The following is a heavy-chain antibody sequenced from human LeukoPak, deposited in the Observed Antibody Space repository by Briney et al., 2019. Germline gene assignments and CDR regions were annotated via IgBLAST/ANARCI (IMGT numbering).Heavy chain of an antibody. Sequence: PSETLSLTCTVSGGSINSSSYYWGWIRQPPGEALEWIGSIYHSGYTYYNPSLKSRVTISVDTSKSQFSLKLSSVTAADTAVYYCARSSMFRGVTVDYWGQGTLVTVSS. CDR3: ARSSMFRGVTVDY. CDR2: IYHSGYT. D-gene: IGHD3-10*01. J-gene: IGHJ4*02. CDR1: GGSINSSSYY. V-gene: IGHV4-39*01.